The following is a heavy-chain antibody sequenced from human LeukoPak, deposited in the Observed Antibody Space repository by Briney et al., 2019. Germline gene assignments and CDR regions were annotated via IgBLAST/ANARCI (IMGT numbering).Heavy chain of an antibody. D-gene: IGHD1-1*01. V-gene: IGHV4-30-2*01. J-gene: IGHJ4*02. CDR3: AAVLAGSHDRFEY. Sequence: SETLSLTCTVSGGSINSGGYFWSWIRQPPGKGLEWIGYIYHTGTAYYSPSLKSRVTISVDKSKNQFSLSLRSVTVADTAVYYCAAVLAGSHDRFEYWGQGTLVTVSS. CDR1: GGSINSGGYF. CDR2: IYHTGTA.